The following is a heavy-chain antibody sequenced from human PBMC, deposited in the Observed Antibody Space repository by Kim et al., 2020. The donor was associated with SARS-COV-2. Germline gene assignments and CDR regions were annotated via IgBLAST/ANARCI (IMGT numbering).Heavy chain of an antibody. J-gene: IGHJ6*02. CDR2: ISGSGFGT. Sequence: GGSLRLSCAASGFTFSSYAMSWVRQAPGKGLEWVSVISGSGFGTHYADSVKGRFTISRDNSKHTVFLQMNSLRPEDTAVYYCAKDQGDIGVFVYGMDVWGQGTTVTVSS. V-gene: IGHV3-23*01. CDR1: GFTFSSYA. CDR3: AKDQGDIGVFVYGMDV. D-gene: IGHD2-15*01.